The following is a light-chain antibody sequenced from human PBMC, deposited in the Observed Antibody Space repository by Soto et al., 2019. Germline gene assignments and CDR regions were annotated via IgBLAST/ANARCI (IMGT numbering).Light chain of an antibody. V-gene: IGLV3-21*02. CDR1: NIGSKS. CDR3: QVWDRSSDHWV. J-gene: IGLJ3*02. Sequence: SYELTQPPSVSVAPGQTATITCGGSNIGSKSVRWYQQKPGQAPVLVVFDDSDRPSGIPGRFSGSNFGETATLTISGVEAGDEADYYCQVWDRSSDHWVFGGGTKVTVL. CDR2: DDS.